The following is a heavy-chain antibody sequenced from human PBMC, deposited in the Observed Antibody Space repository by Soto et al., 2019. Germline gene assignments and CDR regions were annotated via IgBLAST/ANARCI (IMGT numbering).Heavy chain of an antibody. Sequence: QVHLVQSGAEVTKAGSSVKVSCKAFGGTFSRHAISWVRQAPGQGLGWVGGIIPIFETANYAQEFQGRGTISADESTNTVIQEKNNLRSDDTAIYFCTIGDRSSWTGNHWGPVTLVTVS. CDR1: GGTFSRHA. J-gene: IGHJ4*02. CDR2: IIPIFETA. CDR3: TIGDRSSWTGNH. V-gene: IGHV1-69*01.